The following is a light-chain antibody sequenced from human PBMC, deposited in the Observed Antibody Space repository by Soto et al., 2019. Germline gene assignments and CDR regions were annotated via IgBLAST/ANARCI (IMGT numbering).Light chain of an antibody. V-gene: IGKV3-20*01. Sequence: EMLLTQSPATLSLSPGERATLSCRASRSLASSYLAWYQHKPGQAPRLLIYAASSRATGIPDRFIGSGSGTDFTLTISRLEPDDSAVYYCHHYDSSPPYTFGQGTKVDIK. J-gene: IGKJ2*01. CDR2: AAS. CDR3: HHYDSSPPYT. CDR1: RSLASSY.